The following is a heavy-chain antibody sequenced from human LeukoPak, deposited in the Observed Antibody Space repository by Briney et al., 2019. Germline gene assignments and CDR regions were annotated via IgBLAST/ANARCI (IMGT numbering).Heavy chain of an antibody. CDR1: GFTFSSYA. V-gene: IGHV3-30*04. J-gene: IGHJ6*04. Sequence: PGRSLRLSCAASGFTFSSYAMHWVCQAPGKGLEWVAVISYDGSNKYYADSVKGRFTISRDNSKNTLYLQMNSLRAEDTAVYYCARDKQWLVRPGYYYYGMDVWGKGTTVTVSS. CDR2: ISYDGSNK. CDR3: ARDKQWLVRPGYYYYGMDV. D-gene: IGHD6-19*01.